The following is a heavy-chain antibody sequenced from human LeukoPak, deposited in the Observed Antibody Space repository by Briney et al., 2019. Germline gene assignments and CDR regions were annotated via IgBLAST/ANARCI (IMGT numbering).Heavy chain of an antibody. V-gene: IGHV3-74*01. Sequence: PGGSLRLSCAASGFTFGSYWMHWVRQVPGKELVWVSRINSDGSSTSYADSVKGRFTISRDNTKNTLYLQMNSLRAEDTAVYYCALCSLRYSSGSYVFDYWGQGALVTVSS. J-gene: IGHJ4*02. D-gene: IGHD6-19*01. CDR1: GFTFGSYW. CDR3: ALCSLRYSSGSYVFDY. CDR2: INSDGSST.